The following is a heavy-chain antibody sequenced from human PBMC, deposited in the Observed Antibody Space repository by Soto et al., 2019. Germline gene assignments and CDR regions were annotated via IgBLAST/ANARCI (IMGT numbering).Heavy chain of an antibody. Sequence: VQLQESGPGLVKPSQTLSLTCTVSGAPINSGQFYWSWIRQQPGRGLEWIGFVSSRGNTYYNPSLKSRVIIPLGTSQNPFSLPLLSVTPADTAVYFCGREAGTVISLFDYWGRGTLVTVSS. CDR3: GREAGTVISLFDY. CDR2: VSSRGNT. J-gene: IGHJ4*02. CDR1: GAPINSGQFY. D-gene: IGHD3-10*02. V-gene: IGHV4-30-4*01.